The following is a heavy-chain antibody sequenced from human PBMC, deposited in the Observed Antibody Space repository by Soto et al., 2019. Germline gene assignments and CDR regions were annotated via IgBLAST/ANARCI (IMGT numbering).Heavy chain of an antibody. D-gene: IGHD6-13*01. CDR2: ISAYNGNT. CDR1: GYTFTSYG. Sequence: QVQLVQSGAEVKKPGASVKVSCKASGYTFTSYGITWVRQAPGQGLERMGWISAYNGNTNYAQKLQGRITMTTDTSTSTAYMELRSLRSDDTAVYYCARDRMVAAAGTRWFEPWGQGTLVTVSS. J-gene: IGHJ5*02. V-gene: IGHV1-18*01. CDR3: ARDRMVAAAGTRWFEP.